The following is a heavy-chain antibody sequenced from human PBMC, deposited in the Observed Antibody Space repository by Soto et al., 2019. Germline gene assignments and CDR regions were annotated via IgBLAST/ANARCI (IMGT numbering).Heavy chain of an antibody. CDR2: IYYSGST. Sequence: SETLSLTCTVSGGSISSGGYYWSWIRQHPGKGLEWIGYIYYSGSTYYNPSLKSRVTISVDTSKNQFSLKLSSVTAADTAVYYCARNDYDILTGPNFFDYWGQGTLVTVSS. CDR3: ARNDYDILTGPNFFDY. D-gene: IGHD3-9*01. J-gene: IGHJ4*02. CDR1: GGSISSGGYY. V-gene: IGHV4-31*03.